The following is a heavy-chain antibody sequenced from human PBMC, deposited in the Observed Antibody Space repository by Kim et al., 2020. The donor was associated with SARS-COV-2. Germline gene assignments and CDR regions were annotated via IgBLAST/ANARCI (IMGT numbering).Heavy chain of an antibody. CDR2: IYHSGST. CDR1: GYSISSGYY. Sequence: SETLSLTCTVSGYSISSGYYWGWIRQPPGKGLEWIGSIYHSGSTYYNPSLKSRVTISVDTSKNQFSLKLSSVTAADTAVYYCAREFGGMGGHHYFDYWGQGTLVTVSS. V-gene: IGHV4-38-2*02. J-gene: IGHJ4*02. CDR3: AREFGGMGGHHYFDY. D-gene: IGHD3-16*01.